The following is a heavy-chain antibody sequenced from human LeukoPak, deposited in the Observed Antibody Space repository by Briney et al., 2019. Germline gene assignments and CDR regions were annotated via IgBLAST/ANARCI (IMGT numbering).Heavy chain of an antibody. CDR2: IYHSGST. J-gene: IGHJ4*02. Sequence: SETLSLTCTVSGYSISSGYYWGWIRQPPGKGLEWIGSIYHSGSTYYNPSLKSRVTISVDTSKNQFSLKLSFVTAADTAVYYCARGRGSGWYIYYFDYWGQGTLVTVSS. V-gene: IGHV4-38-2*02. CDR1: GYSISSGYY. D-gene: IGHD6-19*01. CDR3: ARGRGSGWYIYYFDY.